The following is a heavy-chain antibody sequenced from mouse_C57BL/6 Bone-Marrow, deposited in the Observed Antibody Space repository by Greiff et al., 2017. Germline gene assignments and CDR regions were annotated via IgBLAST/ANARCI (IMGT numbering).Heavy chain of an antibody. Sequence: VQLQQSGPVLVKPGASVKMSCKASGYTFTDYYMNWVQQSHGKSLEWIGVINPYNGGTSYNQKFKGKATLTVDKSSSTAYMELNSLTSEDSAVXYCARGWFAYGGQGTLVTVSA. V-gene: IGHV1-19*01. CDR2: INPYNGGT. CDR3: ARGWFAY. CDR1: GYTFTDYY. J-gene: IGHJ3*01.